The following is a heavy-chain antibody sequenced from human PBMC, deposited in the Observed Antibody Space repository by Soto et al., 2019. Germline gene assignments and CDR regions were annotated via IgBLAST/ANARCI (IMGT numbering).Heavy chain of an antibody. J-gene: IGHJ4*02. CDR2: ISWNSGSI. CDR1: GFTFDDYA. D-gene: IGHD4-17*01. CDR3: AKGMDGDYDYPLDY. V-gene: IGHV3-9*01. Sequence: EVQLVESGGGLVQPGRSLRLSCAASGFTFDDYAMHWVRQAPGKCLEWVSGISWNSGSIGYADSVKGRFTISRDNDKNSLYLQMNSLRAEDTALYYCAKGMDGDYDYPLDYWGQGTLVTVYS.